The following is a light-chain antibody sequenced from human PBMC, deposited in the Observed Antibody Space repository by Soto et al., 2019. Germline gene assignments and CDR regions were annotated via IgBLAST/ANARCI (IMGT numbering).Light chain of an antibody. V-gene: IGLV2-23*02. J-gene: IGLJ2*01. CDR1: SDDVGNFNL. Sequence: QSALTQPASVSESPGQSITISCTGTSDDVGNFNLVSWYQHHPGKAPNLIISEVSKRPSGVSNRFSGSKSGNTASLTISGLQAEDEADYYCCSYAGGSIYVLFGGGTKLTVL. CDR2: EVS. CDR3: CSYAGGSIYVL.